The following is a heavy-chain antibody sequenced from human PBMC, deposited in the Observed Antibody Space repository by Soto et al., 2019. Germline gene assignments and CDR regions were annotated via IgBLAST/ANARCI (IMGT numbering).Heavy chain of an antibody. CDR3: AREGDSSSWYYYYYGMDV. V-gene: IGHV3-30-3*01. Sequence: QVQLVESGGGVVQPGRSLRLSCAASGFTFSSYAMHWVRQAPGKGLEWVAVISYDGSNKYYADSVKGRFTISRDNSKNTLYLQMNSLRAEDTAVYYWAREGDSSSWYYYYYGMDVWGQGTTVTVS. J-gene: IGHJ6*02. CDR1: GFTFSSYA. D-gene: IGHD6-13*01. CDR2: ISYDGSNK.